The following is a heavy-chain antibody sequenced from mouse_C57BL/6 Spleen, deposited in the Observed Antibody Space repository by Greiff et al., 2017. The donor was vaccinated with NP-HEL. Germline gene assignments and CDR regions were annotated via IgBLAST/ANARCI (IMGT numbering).Heavy chain of an antibody. CDR3: AREEGGGFAY. V-gene: IGHV1-26*01. J-gene: IGHJ3*01. Sequence: EVQLQQSGPELVKPGASVKISCKASGYTFTDYYMNWVKQSHGKSLEWIGDINPNNGGTSYNQKFKGKATLTVDKSSSTAYMELRSLTSEDSAVYYGAREEGGGFAYWGQGTLVTVSA. CDR2: INPNNGGT. CDR1: GYTFTDYY.